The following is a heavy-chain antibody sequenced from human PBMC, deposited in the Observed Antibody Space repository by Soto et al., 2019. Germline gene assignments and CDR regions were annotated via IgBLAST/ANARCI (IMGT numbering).Heavy chain of an antibody. J-gene: IGHJ4*02. Sequence: PSETLSLTCTVSCGSISSGGYYWSWIRQHPGKGLEWIGYIYYSGSTYYNPSLKSRVTISVDTSKNQFSLKLSSVTAADTAVYYCARAPQYYDYVWGSYRYYFDYWGQGTLVTVSS. CDR3: ARAPQYYDYVWGSYRYYFDY. V-gene: IGHV4-31*03. CDR2: IYYSGST. CDR1: CGSISSGGYY. D-gene: IGHD3-16*02.